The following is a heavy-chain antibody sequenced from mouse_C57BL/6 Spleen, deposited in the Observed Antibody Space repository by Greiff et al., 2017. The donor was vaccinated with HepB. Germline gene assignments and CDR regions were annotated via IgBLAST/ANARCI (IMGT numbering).Heavy chain of an antibody. J-gene: IGHJ4*01. D-gene: IGHD1-1*01. CDR3: ARDGSRDYYAMDY. V-gene: IGHV1-76*01. CDR2: IYPGSGNT. CDR1: GYTFTDYY. Sequence: VQGVESGAELVRPGASVKLSCKASGYTFTDYYINWVKQRPGQGLEWIARIYPGSGNTYYNEKFKGKATLTAEKSSSTAYMQLSSLTSEDSAVYFCARDGSRDYYAMDYWGQGTSVTVSS.